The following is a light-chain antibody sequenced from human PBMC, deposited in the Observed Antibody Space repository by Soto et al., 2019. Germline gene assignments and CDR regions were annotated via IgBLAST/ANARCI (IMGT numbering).Light chain of an antibody. CDR1: QSIRDL. Sequence: DIQMTQSPSTLSASVGDRVTITCRASQSIRDLLAWYQQKPGKAPKLLIYDASSLETGVPSRFSGSGSGTEFTLTISSLQPDDFATYYCQQYNGYSGTFGHGTKLEIK. V-gene: IGKV1-5*01. CDR3: QQYNGYSGT. CDR2: DAS. J-gene: IGKJ2*02.